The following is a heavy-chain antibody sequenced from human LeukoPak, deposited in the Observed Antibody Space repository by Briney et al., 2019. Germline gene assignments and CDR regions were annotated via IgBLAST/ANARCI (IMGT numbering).Heavy chain of an antibody. CDR1: GFTFSTSW. CDR3: ARDRTRCPY. J-gene: IGHJ4*02. D-gene: IGHD1-7*01. Sequence: GGSLRLSCAASGFTFSTSWMSWVRQAPGKGLEWVANIKQDGSEKYYVDSVKGRFTISRDNAKNSLYLQMNSLRAEDTAVYYCARDRTRCPYWGQGALVTVSS. V-gene: IGHV3-7*01. CDR2: IKQDGSEK.